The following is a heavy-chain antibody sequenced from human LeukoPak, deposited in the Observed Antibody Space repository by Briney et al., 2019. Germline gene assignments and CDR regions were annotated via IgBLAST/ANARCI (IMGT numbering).Heavy chain of an antibody. CDR2: LYYSGST. V-gene: IGHV4-39*01. J-gene: IGHJ4*02. CDR1: GGSISSSSYY. Sequence: SETLSLTCTVSGGSISSSSYYWGWIRQPPGKGLEWIGGLYYSGSTYSNPSLESRVTVSVDASKNQFSLRLSSVTAADTALYYCARHSYGDHIDYWGQGTLVTVSS. CDR3: ARHSYGDHIDY. D-gene: IGHD4-17*01.